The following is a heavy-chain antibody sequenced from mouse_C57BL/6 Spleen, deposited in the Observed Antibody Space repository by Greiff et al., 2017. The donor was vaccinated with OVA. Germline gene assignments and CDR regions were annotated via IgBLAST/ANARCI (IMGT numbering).Heavy chain of an antibody. J-gene: IGHJ2*01. CDR1: GYTFTSYG. CDR2: IYPRSGNT. D-gene: IGHD1-1*01. Sequence: QVQLKESGAELARPGASVKLSCKASGYTFTSYGISWVKQRTGQGLEWIGEIYPRSGNTYYNEKFKGKATLTADKSSSTAYMELRSLTSEDSAVYFCARGNYGSSVYFDYWGQGTTLTVSS. V-gene: IGHV1-81*01. CDR3: ARGNYGSSVYFDY.